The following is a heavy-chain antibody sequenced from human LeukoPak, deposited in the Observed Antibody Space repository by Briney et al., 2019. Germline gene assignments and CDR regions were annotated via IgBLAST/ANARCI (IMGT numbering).Heavy chain of an antibody. CDR3: ARSPKTSGFDY. J-gene: IGHJ4*02. CDR1: GGSISSYY. Sequence: SETLSLTCTVSGGSISSYYWSWIRQPPGKGLEWIGYIYYSGSTNYNPSLKSRVTISVDTSKNQFSLKLSSVTAADTAVYYCARSPKTSGFDYWGQGTLVTVSS. V-gene: IGHV4-59*08. D-gene: IGHD6-19*01. CDR2: IYYSGST.